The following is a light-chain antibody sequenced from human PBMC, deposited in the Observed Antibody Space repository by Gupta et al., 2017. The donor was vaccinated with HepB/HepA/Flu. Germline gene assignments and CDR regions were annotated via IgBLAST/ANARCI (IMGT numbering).Light chain of an antibody. CDR1: QSINNW. CDR2: KAS. Sequence: IQMTQSPSTLSASVGDRVTIPCRASQSINNWLAWYQQKPGKAPNLLIYKASSIESGVPSRFSGSGSGTEFTLTISSQQPDDFATYYCQQWINSPRTFGQGTKVEIK. CDR3: QQWINSPRT. V-gene: IGKV1-5*03. J-gene: IGKJ1*01.